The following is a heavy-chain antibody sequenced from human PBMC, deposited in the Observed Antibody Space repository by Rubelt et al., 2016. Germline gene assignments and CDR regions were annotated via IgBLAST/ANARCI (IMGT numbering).Heavy chain of an antibody. Sequence: QLQLQESGPGLVKPSETLSLTCTVSGGSISSSSYYWGWIRQPPGKGLEWIGSIYYSGSTYYNPSLKSRVTISVETSKNQFSLKLSSVTAADTAVYYCARGDYGDYGRYAFDIWGQGTMVTVSS. V-gene: IGHV4-39*07. J-gene: IGHJ3*02. CDR1: GGSISSSSYY. CDR3: ARGDYGDYGRYAFDI. D-gene: IGHD4-17*01. CDR2: IYYSGST.